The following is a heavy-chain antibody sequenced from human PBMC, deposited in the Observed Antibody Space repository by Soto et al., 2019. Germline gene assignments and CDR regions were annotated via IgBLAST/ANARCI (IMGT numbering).Heavy chain of an antibody. J-gene: IGHJ6*03. CDR3: ARVVYSSSSSYYYYYYYMDV. Sequence: ASVKVSCKASGYTFTSYGISWVRQAPGQGLEWMGWISAYNGNTNYAQKLQGRVTMTTDTSTSTAYMELRSLRSDDTAVYYCARVVYSSSSSYYYYYYYMDVWGKGTTVTVSS. V-gene: IGHV1-18*01. CDR2: ISAYNGNT. CDR1: GYTFTSYG. D-gene: IGHD6-6*01.